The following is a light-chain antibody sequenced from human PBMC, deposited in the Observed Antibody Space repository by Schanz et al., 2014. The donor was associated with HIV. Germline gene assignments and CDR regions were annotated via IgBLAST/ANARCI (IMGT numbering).Light chain of an antibody. V-gene: IGLV1-47*01. CDR3: AAWDDSLSGRVV. CDR2: RNN. J-gene: IGLJ2*01. CDR1: SSDVGGYNY. Sequence: QSALTQPASVSGSPGQSITISCTGTSSDVGGYNYVSWYQQHPGKAPKLLIYRNNQRPSGVPDRFSGSKSGTSASLAISGLRSEDEADYYCAAWDDSLSGRVVFGGGTKVTVL.